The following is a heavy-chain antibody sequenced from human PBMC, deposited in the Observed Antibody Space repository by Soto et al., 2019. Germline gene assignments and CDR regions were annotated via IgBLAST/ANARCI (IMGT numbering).Heavy chain of an antibody. J-gene: IGHJ6*02. CDR1: GYTFTAYY. Sequence: QVQLVQSGAEVKEPGDSVRVSCEASGYTFTAYYIHWVRQVPGQGLEWMGWINTKFGDTTYAQDLQGRVTISRDITITTVYVELSRLTSDSTTIYYCASNLHYSSGPGSGNAPGVWGQGTTVTVFS. CDR2: INTKFGDT. V-gene: IGHV1-2*02. CDR3: ASNLHYSSGPGSGNAPGV. D-gene: IGHD2-15*01.